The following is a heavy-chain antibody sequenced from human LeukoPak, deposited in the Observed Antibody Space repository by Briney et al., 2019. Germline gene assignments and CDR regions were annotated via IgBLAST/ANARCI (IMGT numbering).Heavy chain of an antibody. Sequence: SETLSLTCTVSGGFISSFYCSWIRQPPGKGLESIGYIYYSGTTNYNPSLKSRVTISSDTSKNQFSLRLSSVTAVDTAVYYCARGTVDTVIDNWGQGTLVTVSS. J-gene: IGHJ4*02. V-gene: IGHV4-59*08. CDR3: ARGTVDTVIDN. CDR1: GGFISSFY. CDR2: IYYSGTT. D-gene: IGHD5-18*01.